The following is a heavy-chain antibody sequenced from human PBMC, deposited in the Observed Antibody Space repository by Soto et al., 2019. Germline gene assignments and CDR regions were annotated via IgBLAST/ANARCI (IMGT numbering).Heavy chain of an antibody. CDR2: ISAYNGNT. CDR3: ARDYCSSTSCYGYNWFDP. V-gene: IGHV1-18*01. J-gene: IGHJ5*02. D-gene: IGHD2-2*01. Sequence: GASVKVSCKASGYTFTSYGISWVRQAPGQGLEWMGWISAYNGNTNYAQKLQGRVTMTTDTSTSTAYMELRSLRSDDTAVYYCARDYCSSTSCYGYNWFDPWGQGTLVTVSS. CDR1: GYTFTSYG.